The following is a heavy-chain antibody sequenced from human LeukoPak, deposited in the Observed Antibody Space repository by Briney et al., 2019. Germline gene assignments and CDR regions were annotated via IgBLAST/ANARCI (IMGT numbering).Heavy chain of an antibody. V-gene: IGHV3-30*04. CDR1: GFTFSSYA. Sequence: GRSLRLSCAASGFTFSSYAMHWVRQAPGKGLEWVAVISYDGSNKYYADSVKGRFTISRDNSKNTLYLQMNSLRAEDTAVYYCARDYADSRGWYKLDYWGQGTLVTVSS. CDR2: ISYDGSNK. J-gene: IGHJ4*02. CDR3: ARDYADSRGWYKLDY. D-gene: IGHD6-19*01.